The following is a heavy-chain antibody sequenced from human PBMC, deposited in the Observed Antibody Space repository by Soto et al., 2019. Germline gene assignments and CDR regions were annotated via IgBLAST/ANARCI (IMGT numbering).Heavy chain of an antibody. CDR3: SGRDYYHRGGMDF. Sequence: SETLSLTCAVSGGSISSGGYSWSWIRQPPGKGLEWIGYIYHSGSTYYNPSLKSRVTISIDRSKNQFSLKLSSVTAADTAVYYFSGRDYYHRGGMDFRGRGTTDTGSS. J-gene: IGHJ6*02. CDR1: GGSISSGGYS. CDR2: IYHSGST. V-gene: IGHV4-30-2*01. D-gene: IGHD2-15*01.